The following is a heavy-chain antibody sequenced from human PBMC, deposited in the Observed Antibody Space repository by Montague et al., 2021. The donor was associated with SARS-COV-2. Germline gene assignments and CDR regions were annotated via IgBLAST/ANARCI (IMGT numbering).Heavy chain of an antibody. J-gene: IGHJ4*02. CDR2: CCLTGRN. CDR1: VDCSSRDNR. CDR3: ARKGSGRSDLAY. Sequence: SETLSLTCVGDVDCSSRDNRGPMVSAPAGTGVAWVVECCLTGRNKYKPSLKSRVSMSVDKSWNQFSLRLTSVTAADTAIYYFARKGSGRSDLAYWGQGTLVTVSS. D-gene: IGHD1-26*01. V-gene: IGHV4/OR15-8*01.